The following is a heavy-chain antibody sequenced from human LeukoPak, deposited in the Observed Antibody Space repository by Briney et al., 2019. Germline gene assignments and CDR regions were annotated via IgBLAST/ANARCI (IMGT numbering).Heavy chain of an antibody. Sequence: VASVKVSCKASGYTFTGYYMHWVRQAPGQGLEWMGWINPNGGGTNYAQKFQGRVTMTRDTSIGTAYMELSRLRSDDTAVYYCARGGHSLRYFDHYYFDYWGQGTLVTVSS. CDR1: GYTFTGYY. CDR2: INPNGGGT. CDR3: ARGGHSLRYFDHYYFDY. D-gene: IGHD3-9*01. V-gene: IGHV1-2*02. J-gene: IGHJ4*02.